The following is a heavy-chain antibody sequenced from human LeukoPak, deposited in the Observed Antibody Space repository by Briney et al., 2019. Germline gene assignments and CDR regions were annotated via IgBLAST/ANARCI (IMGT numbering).Heavy chain of an antibody. CDR2: ISSSSSYI. CDR3: ARDLICSSTSCYSYYYGMDL. J-gene: IGHJ6*04. CDR1: GFTFSSYS. D-gene: IGHD2-2*01. Sequence: GGSLRLSCAASGFTFSSYSMNWVRQAPGKGLEWVSSISSSSSYIYYADSVKGRFTISRDNAKNSLYLQMNSLRAEDTAVYYCARDLICSSTSCYSYYYGMDLWGKGTTVTVSS. V-gene: IGHV3-21*01.